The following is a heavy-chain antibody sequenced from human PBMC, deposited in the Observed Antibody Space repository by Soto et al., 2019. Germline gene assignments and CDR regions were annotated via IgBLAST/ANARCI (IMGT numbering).Heavy chain of an antibody. Sequence: PSETLSLTCSVSGGFISDYSWSWIRQPPGKGLEWIGDISSSGSTKYNPSLKSPVTISRDTSKHQFSLRLTSVTPADTAVYYCARISGSFYNRGADYYYRYTEVRGKGTTVSVSS. D-gene: IGHD3-10*01. V-gene: IGHV4-59*01. J-gene: IGHJ6*03. CDR1: GGFISDYS. CDR2: ISSSGST. CDR3: ARISGSFYNRGADYYYRYTEV.